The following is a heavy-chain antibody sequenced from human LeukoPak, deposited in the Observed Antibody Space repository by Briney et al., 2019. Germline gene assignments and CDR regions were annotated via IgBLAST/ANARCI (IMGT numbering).Heavy chain of an antibody. CDR1: GGSFSGYY. J-gene: IGHJ4*02. CDR3: ARLHSGSYTHFDY. CDR2: IYTSGST. Sequence: SETLSLTCAVYGGSFSGYYWSWIRQPAGKGLEWIGRIYTSGSTNYNPSLKSRVTMSVDTSKNQFSLKLSSVTAADTAVYYCARLHSGSYTHFDYWGQGTLVTVSS. V-gene: IGHV4-59*10. D-gene: IGHD1-26*01.